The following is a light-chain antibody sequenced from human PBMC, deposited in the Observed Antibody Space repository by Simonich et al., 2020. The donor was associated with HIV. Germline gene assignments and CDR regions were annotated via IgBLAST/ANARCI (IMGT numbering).Light chain of an antibody. Sequence: DIVMTQSPDSLAVSLGERATINCKSSRSVLYRSNNTNYLAWYKQKPGQPPKLLIYWASTRESGVPDRFSAGGSGTDFTLTISSLQAEDVAFYYCQQYYSTPPTFGQGTKVEIK. J-gene: IGKJ1*01. V-gene: IGKV4-1*01. CDR3: QQYYSTPPT. CDR2: WAS. CDR1: RSVLYRSNNTNY.